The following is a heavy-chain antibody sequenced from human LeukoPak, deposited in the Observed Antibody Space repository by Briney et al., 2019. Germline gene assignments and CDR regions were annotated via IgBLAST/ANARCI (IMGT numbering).Heavy chain of an antibody. CDR3: AKSLSGGGYYFEY. CDR1: GFTFSTYA. CDR2: ISDSGGST. J-gene: IGHJ4*02. D-gene: IGHD3-10*01. Sequence: GGSLRLSCAASGFTFSTYAMTWVRQAPGKGLEWVSGISDSGGSTYYADSVKGRFTISRDNSKNTLYLQMNSLRAEDTAVYYCAKSLSGGGYYFEYWGQGTLVTVSS. V-gene: IGHV3-23*01.